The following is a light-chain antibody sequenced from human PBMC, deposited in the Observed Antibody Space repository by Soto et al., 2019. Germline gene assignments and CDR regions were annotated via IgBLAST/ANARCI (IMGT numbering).Light chain of an antibody. V-gene: IGKV1-5*03. J-gene: IGKJ5*01. CDR2: KAS. CDR3: QQYNVFPIT. Sequence: DISMTQSPSTLSASIGDRVTITCRASQSISTWLAWYQQKSGKAPKLLIYKASTLESGVPSRFSGSGSGTDFTLTISSLQPDDLATYYCQQYNVFPITFGQGTRLEI. CDR1: QSISTW.